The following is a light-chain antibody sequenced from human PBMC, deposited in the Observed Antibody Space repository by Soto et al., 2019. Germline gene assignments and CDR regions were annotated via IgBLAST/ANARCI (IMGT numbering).Light chain of an antibody. Sequence: EIVMPQSQATLSVSPGESATISCRASQSVSILLAWYQQKPGQAPRLLIHGATTRATGIPARFSGSGSGTECTLTISSLQSEECAVDYGQQYNNWPRTVGQGTKVDIK. J-gene: IGKJ1*01. CDR1: QSVSIL. V-gene: IGKV3-15*01. CDR2: GAT. CDR3: QQYNNWPRT.